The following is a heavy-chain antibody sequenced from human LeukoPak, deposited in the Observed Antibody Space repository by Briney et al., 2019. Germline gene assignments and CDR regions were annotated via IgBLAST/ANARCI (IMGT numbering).Heavy chain of an antibody. CDR1: GFTFSSYA. V-gene: IGHV3-23*01. J-gene: IGHJ4*02. CDR3: AKVSAIFGVVIGPGIDY. D-gene: IGHD3-3*01. Sequence: GGSLRLSCAASGFTFSSYAMSWVRQAPGKGLEWVSAISGSGGSTYYADSVKGRFTISRDNSKNTLYLQMNSLRAEDTAVYYCAKVSAIFGVVIGPGIDYWGQGTLVTVSS. CDR2: ISGSGGST.